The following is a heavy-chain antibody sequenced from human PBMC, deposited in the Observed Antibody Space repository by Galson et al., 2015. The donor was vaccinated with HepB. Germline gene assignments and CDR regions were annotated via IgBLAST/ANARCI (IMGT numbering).Heavy chain of an antibody. CDR1: GFTFSSYS. J-gene: IGHJ4*02. V-gene: IGHV3-21*01. CDR2: ISSSSSYI. CDR3: ARVGFSSDSSGYYYVY. Sequence: SLRLSCAASGFTFSSYSMNWVRQAPGKGLEWVSSISSSSSYIYYADSVKGRFTISRDNAKNSLYLQMNSLRAEDTAVYYCARVGFSSDSSGYYYVYWGQGTLVTVSS. D-gene: IGHD3-22*01.